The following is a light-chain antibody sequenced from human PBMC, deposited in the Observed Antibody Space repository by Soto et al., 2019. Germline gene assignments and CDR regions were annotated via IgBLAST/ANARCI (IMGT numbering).Light chain of an antibody. CDR1: QSISSY. J-gene: IGKJ2*01. V-gene: IGKV1-39*01. CDR3: QQYDEWPPSYT. CDR2: AAS. Sequence: DIQMTQSPSSLSASVGDRVTITCRASQSISSYLNWYQQKPGKAPKLLIYAASSLQSGVPSRFSGSGSGTDFTLTISSLQPEDFATYYCQQYDEWPPSYTFGQGTKLEIK.